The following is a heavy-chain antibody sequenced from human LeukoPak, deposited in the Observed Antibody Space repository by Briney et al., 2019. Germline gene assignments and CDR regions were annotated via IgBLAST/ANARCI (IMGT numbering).Heavy chain of an antibody. CDR1: GFTFSSYG. CDR3: ARDSPAKRTKYSRGNYFDY. CDR2: IWYDGSNK. D-gene: IGHD6-6*01. Sequence: GGSLRLSCAASGFTFSSYGMHWVRQAPGKGLEWVAVIWYDGSNKYYADSVKGRFTISGDNSKNTLYLQMNSLRAEDTAVYYCARDSPAKRTKYSRGNYFDYWGQGTLVTVSS. J-gene: IGHJ4*02. V-gene: IGHV3-33*01.